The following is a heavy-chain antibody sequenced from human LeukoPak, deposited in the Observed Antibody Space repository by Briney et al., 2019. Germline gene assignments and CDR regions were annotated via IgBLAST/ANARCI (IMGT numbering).Heavy chain of an antibody. Sequence: GGSLRLSCAASGFTFSNYNMNWVRQAPGKGLEWVSYISSSSRTVYYADSVKGRFTISRDNAKNSLYLQMNSLRAEDTAVYYCARDPGSGYEEHFDYWGQGTLVTVSS. V-gene: IGHV3-48*01. J-gene: IGHJ4*02. D-gene: IGHD5-12*01. CDR3: ARDPGSGYEEHFDY. CDR2: ISSSSRTV. CDR1: GFTFSNYN.